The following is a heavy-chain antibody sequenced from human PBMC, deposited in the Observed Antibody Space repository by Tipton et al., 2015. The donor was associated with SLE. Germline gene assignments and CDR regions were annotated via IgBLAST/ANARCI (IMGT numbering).Heavy chain of an antibody. CDR3: ARHPVAGYTYYMDV. J-gene: IGHJ6*03. CDR2: INPYNDNT. Sequence: QSGAEVKKPRASVKVSCRASGYIFSTYGISWVRQAPGQGLEWMGWINPYNDNTDYVELLQGRVTMTTDTSTGTAYMELTSLNSDDTAIYYCARHPVAGYTYYMDVWGTGTTVTVSS. CDR1: GYIFSTYG. D-gene: IGHD5-24*01. V-gene: IGHV1-18*01.